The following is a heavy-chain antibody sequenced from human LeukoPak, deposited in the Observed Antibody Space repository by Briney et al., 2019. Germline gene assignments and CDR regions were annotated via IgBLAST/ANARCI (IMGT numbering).Heavy chain of an antibody. Sequence: SQTLSLTCAVSGASISSGGYSWRWLRQPPGKGLEGIGYIYHSGSTYYNPSLKSRVTISVDRSKNQFSLKLSSVTAADTAVYYCATTYQTSEWFDPWGQGTLVTVSS. D-gene: IGHD2-2*01. CDR2: IYHSGST. CDR3: ATTYQTSEWFDP. CDR1: GASISSGGYS. J-gene: IGHJ5*02. V-gene: IGHV4-30-2*01.